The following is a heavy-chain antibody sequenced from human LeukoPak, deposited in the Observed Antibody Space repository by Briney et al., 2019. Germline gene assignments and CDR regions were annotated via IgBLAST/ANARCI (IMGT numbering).Heavy chain of an antibody. Sequence: PGGSLRLSCAASGFTFDDYAMHWVRQAPGKGLEWVSGISWNSGSIGYADSVKGRFTISRDNAKNSLYLQMNSLRAEDTAVYYCATLLGDITCFNNWGQGTLVTVSS. J-gene: IGHJ4*02. V-gene: IGHV3-9*01. CDR2: ISWNSGSI. CDR3: ATLLGDITCFNN. CDR1: GFTFDDYA. D-gene: IGHD2-21*01.